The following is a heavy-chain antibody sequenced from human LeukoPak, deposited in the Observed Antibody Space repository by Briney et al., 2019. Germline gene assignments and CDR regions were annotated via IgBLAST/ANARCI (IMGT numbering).Heavy chain of an antibody. V-gene: IGHV1-18*01. D-gene: IGHD3-22*01. Sequence: GASVKVSCKASGYTFTSYGISWVRQAPGQGLEWMGWISAYNGNKNYAQKLQGRVTITRDTSSSTAYMELRILSSDDTAVYYCARDPRVSTYYYDSSGYPDDAFDIWGQGTMVTVSS. CDR1: GYTFTSYG. J-gene: IGHJ3*02. CDR3: ARDPRVSTYYYDSSGYPDDAFDI. CDR2: ISAYNGNK.